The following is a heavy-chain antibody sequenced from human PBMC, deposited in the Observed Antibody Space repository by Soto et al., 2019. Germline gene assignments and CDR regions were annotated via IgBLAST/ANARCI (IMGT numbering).Heavy chain of an antibody. D-gene: IGHD1-26*01. V-gene: IGHV3-48*03. J-gene: IGHJ4*02. Sequence: GGSLRLSCAASGFTFSSYEMNWVRQAPGKGLEWVSYISSSGSTIYYADSVKGRFNISRDNAKNSLYMQMKSLRAEDTAVYYCARVSYSGSYYSLWGQGTLVTVSS. CDR1: GFTFSSYE. CDR3: ARVSYSGSYYSL. CDR2: ISSSGSTI.